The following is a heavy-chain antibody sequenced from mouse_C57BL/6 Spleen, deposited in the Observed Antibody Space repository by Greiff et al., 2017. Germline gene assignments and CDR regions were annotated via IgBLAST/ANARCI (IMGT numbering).Heavy chain of an antibody. D-gene: IGHD2-4*01. CDR3: ARAYDYDAGYAMDY. CDR1: GYAFSSYW. Sequence: VKLMESGAELVKPGASVKISCKASGYAFSSYWMNWVKQRPGKGLEWIGQIYPGDGDTNYNGKFKGKATLTADKSSSTAYMQLSSLTSEDSAVYFCARAYDYDAGYAMDYWGQGTSVTGSS. CDR2: IYPGDGDT. J-gene: IGHJ4*01. V-gene: IGHV1-80*01.